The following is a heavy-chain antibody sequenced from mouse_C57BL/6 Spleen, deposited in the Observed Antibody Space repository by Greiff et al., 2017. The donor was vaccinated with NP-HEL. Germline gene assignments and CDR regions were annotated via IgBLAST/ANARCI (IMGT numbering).Heavy chain of an antibody. J-gene: IGHJ3*01. CDR2: INPSSGYT. Sequence: VQLQESGAELAKPGASVKLSCKASGYNFNSYWMHWVNQRPGQGLEWIGYINPSSGYTKYNQKFKDKATMTADKSSSTAYMQLSSLTYEDSAVYYCANNYDWFAYWGQGTLVTVSA. CDR1: GYNFNSYW. CDR3: ANNYDWFAY. V-gene: IGHV1-7*01. D-gene: IGHD2-4*01.